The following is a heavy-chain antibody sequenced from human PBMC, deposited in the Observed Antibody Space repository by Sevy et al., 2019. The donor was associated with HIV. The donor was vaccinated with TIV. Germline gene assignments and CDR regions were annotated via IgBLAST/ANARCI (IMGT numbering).Heavy chain of an antibody. CDR3: VRADPAQHFDS. J-gene: IGHJ4*02. Sequence: ASVKVSCKASGDTLTNNYMHWVRQAPGQGLEWMGIIDPSAGNASYAQRFQGRVTMTRDTSTSTLYMDLNSLRSEDTAVYYCVRADPAQHFDSWGQGTLVTVSS. CDR2: IDPSAGNA. CDR1: GDTLTNNY. V-gene: IGHV1-46*01.